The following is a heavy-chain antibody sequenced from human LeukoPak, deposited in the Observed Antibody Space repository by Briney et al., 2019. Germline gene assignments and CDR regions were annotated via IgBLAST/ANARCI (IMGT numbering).Heavy chain of an antibody. V-gene: IGHV4-59*01. CDR3: ARPARGGDFDY. D-gene: IGHD3-10*01. J-gene: IGHJ4*02. CDR1: GGSISSYY. Sequence: PSETLSLTCTVSGGSISSYYWSWIRQPPGKGLEWIGYIYYSGSTNYNPSLKSRVTISVDTSKNQFSLKLSSVTAADTAVYYCARPARGGDFDYWGQGTLVTVSS. CDR2: IYYSGST.